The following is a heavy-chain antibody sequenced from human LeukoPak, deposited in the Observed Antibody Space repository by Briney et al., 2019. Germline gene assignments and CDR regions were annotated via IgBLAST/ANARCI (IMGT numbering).Heavy chain of an antibody. CDR3: AREVLGGYNNWFDP. CDR1: GGSVSSGSYY. CDR2: IYYSGST. Sequence: SPSETLSLTCTVSGGSVSSGSYYWSWIRQPPGKGLEWIGYIYYSGSTNYNPSLKSRVTISVDTSKNQFSLKLSSVTAADTAVYYCAREVLGGYNNWFDPWGQGTLVTVSS. J-gene: IGHJ5*02. D-gene: IGHD5-12*01. V-gene: IGHV4-61*01.